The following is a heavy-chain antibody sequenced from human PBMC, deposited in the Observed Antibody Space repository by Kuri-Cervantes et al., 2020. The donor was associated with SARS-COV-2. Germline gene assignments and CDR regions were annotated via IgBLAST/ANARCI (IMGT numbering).Heavy chain of an antibody. D-gene: IGHD3-3*01. CDR2: IRSKAYGGTT. CDR3: TRDNFWSGYSGY. CDR1: GFTFGDYA. J-gene: IGHJ4*02. V-gene: IGHV3-49*04. Sequence: GESLKISCTASGFTFGDYAMSWVRQAPGKGLEWVGFIRSKAYGGTTEYAACVKGRFTTSRDDSKSIAYLQMNSLKTEDTAVYYCTRDNFWSGYSGYWGQGTLVTVSS.